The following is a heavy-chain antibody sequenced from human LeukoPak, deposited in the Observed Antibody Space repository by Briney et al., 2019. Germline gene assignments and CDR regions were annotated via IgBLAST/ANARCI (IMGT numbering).Heavy chain of an antibody. V-gene: IGHV4-59*01. CDR2: IYYSGST. CDR3: ARDLSGSYGRRGAFDI. D-gene: IGHD1-26*01. Sequence: SETLSLTCTVSGGSISNYYWSWIRQPPGKRLEWIGYIYYSGSTYYNPSLRSRVTISVDTSKNQFSLKLSSVTAADTAVYYCARDLSGSYGRRGAFDIWGQGTMVTVSS. CDR1: GGSISNYY. J-gene: IGHJ3*02.